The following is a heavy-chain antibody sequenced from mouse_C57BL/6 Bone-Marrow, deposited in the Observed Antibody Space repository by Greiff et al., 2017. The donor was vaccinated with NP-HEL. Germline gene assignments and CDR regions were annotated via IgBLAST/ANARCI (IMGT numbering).Heavy chain of an antibody. Sequence: DVKLQESGPGLVKPSQSLSLTCSVTGYSITSGYYWNWIRQFPGNKLEWMGYISYDGSNNYNPSLKNRISITRDTSKNQFFLKLNSVTTEDTATYYCARVHPYAMDYWGQGTSVTVSS. CDR2: ISYDGSN. J-gene: IGHJ4*01. V-gene: IGHV3-6*01. CDR1: GYSITSGYY. CDR3: ARVHPYAMDY.